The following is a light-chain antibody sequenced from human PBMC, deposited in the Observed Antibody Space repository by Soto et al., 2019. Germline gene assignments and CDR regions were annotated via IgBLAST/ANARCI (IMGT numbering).Light chain of an antibody. V-gene: IGKV1-5*01. J-gene: IGKJ1*01. Sequence: DIQMTQSPSTLSASVGDRVTITCRASHSVGTWLAWYQQKPGKAPKVLIYDASSLETGVPSRFSGSGSGTEFTLSISSLQPDDFATYYCHQYNSYSWTFGQGTKVEVK. CDR3: HQYNSYSWT. CDR2: DAS. CDR1: HSVGTW.